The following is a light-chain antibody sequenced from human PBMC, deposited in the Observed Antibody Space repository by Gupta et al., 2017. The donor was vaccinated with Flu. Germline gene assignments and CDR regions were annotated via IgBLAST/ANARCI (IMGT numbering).Light chain of an antibody. Sequence: SSDLPQSPSVSVSPGQTPSITCSGDKLGDRYACWYQQKPGQAPVLVIYQDSKRPSGISERFSGSNSGNTATLTICGTQAMDEADYYCQAFDTSTAGIFGGGTKLTVL. CDR3: QAFDTSTAGI. CDR1: KLGDRY. J-gene: IGLJ2*01. V-gene: IGLV3-1*01. CDR2: QDS.